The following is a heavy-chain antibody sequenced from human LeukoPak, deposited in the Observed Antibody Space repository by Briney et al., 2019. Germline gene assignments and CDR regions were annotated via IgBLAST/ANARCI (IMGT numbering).Heavy chain of an antibody. Sequence: GGSLRLSCAASGFTFSSYGMHWVRQAPGKGLEWVAVISYDGSNKYYADSVKGRFTISRDNSKNTLYLQMNSLRAEDTAVYYCAKDYLYYYGSGSYYKPPDYRGQGTLVTVSS. CDR1: GFTFSSYG. CDR3: AKDYLYYYGSGSYYKPPDY. J-gene: IGHJ4*02. CDR2: ISYDGSNK. V-gene: IGHV3-30*18. D-gene: IGHD3-10*01.